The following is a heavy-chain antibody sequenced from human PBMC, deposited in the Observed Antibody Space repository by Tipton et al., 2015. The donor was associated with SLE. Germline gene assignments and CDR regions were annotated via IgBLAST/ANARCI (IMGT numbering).Heavy chain of an antibody. CDR2: INPNTGGT. CDR1: GYTFTAHY. J-gene: IGHJ4*02. CDR3: AREEASCGGDCYPDY. Sequence: QLVQSGAEVKEPGASVTVSCKASGYTFTAHYVHWVRQAPGQGLEWMGRINPNTGGTNFAQKFQGRVTVSSDTSINTVYMEVSSLTSDDTALYYCAREEASCGGDCYPDYWGQGTLVAVSS. D-gene: IGHD2-21*01. V-gene: IGHV1-2*06.